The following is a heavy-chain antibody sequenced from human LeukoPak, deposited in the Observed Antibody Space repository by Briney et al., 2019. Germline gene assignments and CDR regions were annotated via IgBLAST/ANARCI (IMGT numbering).Heavy chain of an antibody. Sequence: GGSLRLSCAASGFTFSSYGMHWVGQAPAKGLEWVAVISYDGSNKYYADSVKGRFTISRDNSKNTLYLQMNSLRAEDTAVYYCAKDYFDYWGQGTLVTVSS. CDR2: ISYDGSNK. CDR3: AKDYFDY. CDR1: GFTFSSYG. V-gene: IGHV3-30*18. J-gene: IGHJ4*02.